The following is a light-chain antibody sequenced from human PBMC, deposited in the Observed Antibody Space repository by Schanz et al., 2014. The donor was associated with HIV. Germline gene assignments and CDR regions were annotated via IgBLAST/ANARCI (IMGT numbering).Light chain of an antibody. V-gene: IGLV2-23*02. J-gene: IGLJ2*01. CDR2: DVS. CDR1: SGDVGSYNY. CDR3: CSYAGLSTLV. Sequence: QSALTQPASVSGSPGQSISISCTGTSGDVGSYNYVSWYQQHPGKAPKLMIYDVSNRPSGISNRFSASKSGNTASLTISGLQVEDEAEYFCCSYAGLSTLVFGGGTKLTVL.